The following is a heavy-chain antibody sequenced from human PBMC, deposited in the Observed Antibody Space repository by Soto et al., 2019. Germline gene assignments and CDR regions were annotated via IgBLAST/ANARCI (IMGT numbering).Heavy chain of an antibody. CDR1: GGTFSSYA. CDR2: IIPIFGTP. D-gene: IGHD3-22*01. J-gene: IGHJ6*02. V-gene: IGHV1-69*01. CDR3: ARAGYCFGSRGAVSGMDV. Sequence: QVQLVQSGAEVKKPGSSVKVSCKASGGTFSSYAISWVRRAPGQGLEWMGGIIPIFGTPNYAQKCQGRVRINADEATSTAYMDVRSLRSEDTAVYYCARAGYCFGSRGAVSGMDVWGQGTTVTVP.